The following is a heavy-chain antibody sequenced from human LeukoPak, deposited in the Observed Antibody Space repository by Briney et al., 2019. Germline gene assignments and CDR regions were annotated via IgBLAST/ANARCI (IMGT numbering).Heavy chain of an antibody. CDR1: GGSISSYY. J-gene: IGHJ6*02. V-gene: IGHV4-59*01. CDR3: ARTARRGYSYGYKYYGMDV. Sequence: SETLSLTCGVSGGSISSYYWSWIRQPPGKGLEWIGYIYYSGSTNYNPSLKSRVTISVDTSKNQLSLKLSSVTAADTAVYYCARTARRGYSYGYKYYGMDVWGQGTTVTVSS. CDR2: IYYSGST. D-gene: IGHD5-18*01.